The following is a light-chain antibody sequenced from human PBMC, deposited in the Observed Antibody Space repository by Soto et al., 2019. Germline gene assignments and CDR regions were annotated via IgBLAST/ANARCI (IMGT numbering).Light chain of an antibody. CDR2: GAS. V-gene: IGKV3-20*01. CDR3: QQYGNSPAIT. Sequence: RVRPQSPATLSVSPGERATLSCRASQSVISSYVACYQQKPGQATRLLIYGASSRATGIPDRFSGSGSGTDFTLTVSRLEPEDFAVYYCQQYGNSPAITFGQGTRLEIK. J-gene: IGKJ5*01. CDR1: QSVISSY.